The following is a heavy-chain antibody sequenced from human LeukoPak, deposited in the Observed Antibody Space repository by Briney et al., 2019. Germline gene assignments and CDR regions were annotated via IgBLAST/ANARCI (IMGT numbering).Heavy chain of an antibody. CDR2: ISGSFIGT. V-gene: IGHV3-23*01. CDR3: AKGPRSSCHY. J-gene: IGHJ4*02. CDR1: GFTFSNYA. Sequence: PGGSLRLSCAASGFTFSNYAMTWVRQAPGKGLEWVSSISGSFIGTFYADSVKGRFTISRDTSKNTLYLQMNSLRAEDTAVYYCAKGPRSSCHYWGQGTLVTVSS. D-gene: IGHD6-13*01.